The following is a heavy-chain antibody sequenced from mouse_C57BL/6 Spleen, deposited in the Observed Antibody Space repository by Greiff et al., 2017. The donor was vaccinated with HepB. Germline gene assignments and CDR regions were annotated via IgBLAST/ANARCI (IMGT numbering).Heavy chain of an antibody. V-gene: IGHV1-74*01. D-gene: IGHD1-1*01. J-gene: IGHJ3*01. CDR3: AIPSVYYYGSSYWFAY. Sequence: QVQLQQPGAELVKPGASVKVSCKASGYTFTSYWMHWVKQRPGQGLEWIGRLHPSDSDTNYNQKFKGKATLTVDKSSSTAYMQLSSLTSEDSAVYSCAIPSVYYYGSSYWFAYWGQGTLVTVSA. CDR1: GYTFTSYW. CDR2: LHPSDSDT.